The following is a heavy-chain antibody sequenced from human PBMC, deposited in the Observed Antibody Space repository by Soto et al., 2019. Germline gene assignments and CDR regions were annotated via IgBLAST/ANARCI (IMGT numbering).Heavy chain of an antibody. D-gene: IGHD3-22*01. CDR2: IGTAGYT. J-gene: IGHJ4*02. CDR1: GFTFSSYD. CDR3: ARAIGPTLFDY. Sequence: GGSLRLSCSASGFTFSSYDMHWVRQGPGKGLEWVSAIGTAGYTNYAGSVKGRFTISRENAKNSLYLQMNSLRAGETAIYFCARAIGPTLFDYWGQGTLVTVSS. V-gene: IGHV3-13*04.